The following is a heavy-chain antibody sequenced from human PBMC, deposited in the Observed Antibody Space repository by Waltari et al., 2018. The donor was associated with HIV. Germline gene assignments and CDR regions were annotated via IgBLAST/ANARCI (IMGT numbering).Heavy chain of an antibody. D-gene: IGHD1-7*01. J-gene: IGHJ4*02. CDR1: GGSISSYY. CDR3: ARAVNSKFDY. CDR2: IYYSGST. Sequence: QVQLQESGPGLVKPSETLSLTCTVSGGSISSYYWSWIRQPPGKGLEWIGYIYYSGSTNYNPSLKSRVTISVDTSKNQFSLKLSSVTAADTAVYYCARAVNSKFDYWGQGTLVTVSS. V-gene: IGHV4-59*01.